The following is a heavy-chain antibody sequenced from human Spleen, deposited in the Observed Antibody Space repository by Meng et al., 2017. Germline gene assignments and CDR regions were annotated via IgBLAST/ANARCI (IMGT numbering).Heavy chain of an antibody. CDR3: ARVPYGSASSGGWIDP. V-gene: IGHV1-18*01. J-gene: IGHJ5*02. Sequence: VELGQSGGEVKNPGASVKVSCDASGYRFSSYGITWVRQGPGHGLEWMGWISGYNGNTNYAQKFQGRVTMTTDTSTSTGYMELRSLTSDDTAMYYCARVPYGSASSGGWIDPWGQGTLVTVSS. D-gene: IGHD3-10*01. CDR2: ISGYNGNT. CDR1: GYRFSSYG.